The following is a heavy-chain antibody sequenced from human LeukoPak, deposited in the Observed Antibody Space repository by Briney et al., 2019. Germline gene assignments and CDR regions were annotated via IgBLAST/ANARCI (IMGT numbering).Heavy chain of an antibody. CDR1: GFTFSSYS. D-gene: IGHD3-16*02. CDR2: ISSSSSYI. Sequence: GGSPRLSCAASGFTFSSYSMNWVRQAPGKGLEWVSSISSSSSYIYYADSVKGRFTIPRDNAKNSLYLQMNSLRAEDTAVYYCARHYDYVWGSYRHSSFDYWGQGTLVTVSS. V-gene: IGHV3-21*01. J-gene: IGHJ4*02. CDR3: ARHYDYVWGSYRHSSFDY.